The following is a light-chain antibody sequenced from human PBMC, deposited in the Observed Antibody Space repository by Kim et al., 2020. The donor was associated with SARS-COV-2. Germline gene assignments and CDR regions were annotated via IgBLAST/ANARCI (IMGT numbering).Light chain of an antibody. CDR1: SSDVGSYNL. CDR3: CSYAGSSTPWV. J-gene: IGLJ3*02. V-gene: IGLV2-23*01. Sequence: QSITISCTGTSSDVGSYNLVSWYQQHPGKAPKLMIYEGSKRPSGVSNRFSGSKSGNTASLTISGLQAEDEADYYCCSYAGSSTPWVFGGGTKLTVL. CDR2: EGS.